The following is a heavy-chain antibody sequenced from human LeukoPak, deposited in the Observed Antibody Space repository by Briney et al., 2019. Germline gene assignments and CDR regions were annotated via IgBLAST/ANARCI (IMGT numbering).Heavy chain of an antibody. CDR1: GFSFSSYA. V-gene: IGHV3-33*01. CDR3: ARVTVTTVGYYYYGMDV. J-gene: IGHJ6*02. D-gene: IGHD4-17*01. Sequence: QAGGSLRLSCAASGFSFSSYAMHWVRQAPGKGLEWVALIWYDGTNEYYADSVRGRFTVSRDNSKNTLYLQMNSLRVEDTAVYYCARVTVTTVGYYYYGMDVWGQGTTVTVSS. CDR2: IWYDGTNE.